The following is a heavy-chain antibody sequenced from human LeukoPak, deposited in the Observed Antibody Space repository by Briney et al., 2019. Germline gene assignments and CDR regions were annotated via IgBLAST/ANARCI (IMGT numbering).Heavy chain of an antibody. J-gene: IGHJ2*01. CDR2: IYSGGST. Sequence: GGSLRLSCEGSGFPFGSYVMSWVRQAPGKGLEWVSVIYSGGSTYYADSVKGRFTISRHNSKNTLYLQMNSLRAEDTAVYYCASQYSSSWYRSWYFDLWGRGTLVTVSS. CDR3: ASQYSSSWYRSWYFDL. V-gene: IGHV3-53*04. CDR1: GFPFGSYV. D-gene: IGHD6-13*01.